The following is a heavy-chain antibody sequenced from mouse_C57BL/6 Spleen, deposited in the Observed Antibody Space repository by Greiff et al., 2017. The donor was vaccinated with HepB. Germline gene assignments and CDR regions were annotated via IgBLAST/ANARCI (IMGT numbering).Heavy chain of an antibody. J-gene: IGHJ3*01. D-gene: IGHD2-5*01. V-gene: IGHV1-55*01. CDR2: IYPGSGST. CDR3: ARVYYSNWGFAY. CDR1: GYTFTSYW. Sequence: VKLQQPGAELVKPGASVKMSCKASGYTFTSYWITWVKQRPGQGLEWIGDIYPGSGSTNYNEKFKSKATLTVDPSSSTAYMQLSSLTDEDSAVYDCARVYYSNWGFAYWGQGTLVTVSA.